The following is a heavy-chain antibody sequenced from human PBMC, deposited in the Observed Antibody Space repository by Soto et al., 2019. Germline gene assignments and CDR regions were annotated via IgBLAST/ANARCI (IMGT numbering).Heavy chain of an antibody. CDR3: TRGEVVPAAYYMDV. V-gene: IGHV3-49*03. J-gene: IGHJ6*03. CDR2: IRSKAYGGTT. CDR1: GFTFGDYA. Sequence: EVQLVESGGGLVQPGRSLRLSCTASGFTFGDYAMSWFRQAPGKGLEWVGFIRSKAYGGTTEYAASVKGRFTISRDDSKSIAYLQMNSLKTEDTAVYYCTRGEVVPAAYYMDVWGKGTTVTVSS. D-gene: IGHD2-2*01.